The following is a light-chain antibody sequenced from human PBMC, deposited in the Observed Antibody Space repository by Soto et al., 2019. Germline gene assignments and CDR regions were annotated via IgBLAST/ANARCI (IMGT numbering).Light chain of an antibody. Sequence: EIVMTQSPATLSVSPGERATLSCRASQSVSSNLAWYQQKPGQAPRLLIYGASTRATGIPARFSGSGSGTELSLTIRSLQSEDFAVYYCQQYNNWPPPITFGQGTRLEIK. CDR3: QQYNNWPPPIT. V-gene: IGKV3-15*01. CDR1: QSVSSN. J-gene: IGKJ5*01. CDR2: GAS.